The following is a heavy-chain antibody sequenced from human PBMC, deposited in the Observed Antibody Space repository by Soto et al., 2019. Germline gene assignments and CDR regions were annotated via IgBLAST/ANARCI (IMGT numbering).Heavy chain of an antibody. Sequence: ASVKVSCKVSGYTLTELSMHWVRQAPGKGLEWMGGFDPEDGETIYAQKFQGRVTMTEGTSTDTAYMELSSLRSEDTAVYYCATVGGDYYYFDYWGQGTLVTVSS. CDR1: GYTLTELS. CDR2: FDPEDGET. D-gene: IGHD4-17*01. CDR3: ATVGGDYYYFDY. J-gene: IGHJ4*02. V-gene: IGHV1-24*01.